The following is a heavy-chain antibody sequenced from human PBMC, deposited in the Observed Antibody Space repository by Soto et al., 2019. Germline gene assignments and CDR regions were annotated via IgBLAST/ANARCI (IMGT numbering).Heavy chain of an antibody. CDR3: AKATATGGGAFDF. V-gene: IGHV3-23*01. CDR2: ILVDGRT. Sequence: SVGSLRLSCAASGFPCGSYDMTWVRQAPGKGLEWVSTILVDGRTFYVDSVKGRFTISRDNSRNTVYLQMNSLTAGDTALYYCAKATATGGGAFDFCGQGTMVTVSS. D-gene: IGHD2-8*02. J-gene: IGHJ3*01. CDR1: GFPCGSYD.